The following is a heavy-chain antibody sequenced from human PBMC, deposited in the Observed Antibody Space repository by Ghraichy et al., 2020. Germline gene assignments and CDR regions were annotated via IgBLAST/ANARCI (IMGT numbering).Heavy chain of an antibody. Sequence: SETLSLTCRVHGGSFSGYYWSWIRQSPGKGLEWIGEINESGDTNYNPSLKSRVTISIDTSNNQFSLKLNSVTAADTAVYYCASSRYYDTSGYYWKYYLDNWGQGTLVPVSS. CDR2: INESGDT. CDR1: GGSFSGYY. V-gene: IGHV4-34*01. D-gene: IGHD3-22*01. J-gene: IGHJ4*02. CDR3: ASSRYYDTSGYYWKYYLDN.